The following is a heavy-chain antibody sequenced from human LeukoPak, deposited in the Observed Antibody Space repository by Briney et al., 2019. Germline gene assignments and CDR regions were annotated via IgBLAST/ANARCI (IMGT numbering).Heavy chain of an antibody. J-gene: IGHJ5*02. Sequence: PSETLSLTCTVSGGSISSYYWSWIRQPPGKGLEWIGYIYYSGSTNYNPSLKSRVTISVDTSKNQFSLKLSSVTAADTAVYYCARLPERKGWFDPWGQGTLVTVSS. V-gene: IGHV4-59*01. D-gene: IGHD1-14*01. CDR3: ARLPERKGWFDP. CDR1: GGSISSYY. CDR2: IYYSGST.